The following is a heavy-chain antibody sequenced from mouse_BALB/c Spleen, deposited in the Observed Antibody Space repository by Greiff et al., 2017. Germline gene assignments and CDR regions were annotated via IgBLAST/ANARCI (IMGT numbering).Heavy chain of an antibody. CDR3: ARSPVVAPYYAMDY. J-gene: IGHJ4*01. V-gene: IGHV5-17*02. CDR2: ISSGSSTI. D-gene: IGHD1-1*01. Sequence: EVQVVESGGGLVQPGGSRKLSCAASGFTFSSFGMHWVRQAPEKGLEWVAYISSGSSTIYYADTVKGRFTISRDNPKNTLFLQMTSLRSEDTAMYYCARSPVVAPYYAMDYWGQGTSVTVSS. CDR1: GFTFSSFG.